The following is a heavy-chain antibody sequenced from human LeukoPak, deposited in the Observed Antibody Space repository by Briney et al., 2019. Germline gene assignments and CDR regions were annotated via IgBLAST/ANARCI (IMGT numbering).Heavy chain of an antibody. Sequence: PGGSLRLSCAASGFTVSTNYMSWVRQAPGKGLEYVSVIYSGGSTYYADSLKGRFTISRGNSKNTLYLQMNSLRAEDTAVYYCARVAAGWGLDYWGQGTLVTVSS. CDR3: ARVAAGWGLDY. CDR2: IYSGGST. D-gene: IGHD6-13*01. V-gene: IGHV3-53*01. J-gene: IGHJ4*02. CDR1: GFTVSTNY.